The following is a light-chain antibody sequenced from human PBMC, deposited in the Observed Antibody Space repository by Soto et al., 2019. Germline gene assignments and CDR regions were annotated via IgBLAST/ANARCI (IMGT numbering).Light chain of an antibody. CDR3: MQALQTPPT. Sequence: DIVMTQSPLSLPVTPGEPASISCRSSQSLLHSNGYNYLDWYLQKPGQSPQLLIYLGSNRASGVPDRFSGSGSGTDFTLKISRVEAEDVGVYYCMQALQTPPTFGQGTKVAIK. CDR1: QSLLHSNGYNY. CDR2: LGS. J-gene: IGKJ1*01. V-gene: IGKV2-28*01.